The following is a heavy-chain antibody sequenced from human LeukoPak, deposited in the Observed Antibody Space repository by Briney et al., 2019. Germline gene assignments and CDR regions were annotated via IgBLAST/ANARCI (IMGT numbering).Heavy chain of an antibody. CDR2: ISSSSSYI. J-gene: IGHJ4*02. V-gene: IGHV3-21*01. CDR3: ARDRQYYYGSGSYRWGYYFDY. D-gene: IGHD3-10*01. Sequence: GGSLRLSCAASGFTFSSYSMNWVRQAPGKGLEWVSSISSSSSYIYYADSVKGRFTISRDNAKNSLYLQMNSLGAEDTAVYYCARDRQYYYGSGSYRWGYYFDYWGQGTLVTVSS. CDR1: GFTFSSYS.